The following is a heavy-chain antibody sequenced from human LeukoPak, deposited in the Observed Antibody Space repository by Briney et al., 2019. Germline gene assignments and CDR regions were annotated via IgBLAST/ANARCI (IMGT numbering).Heavy chain of an antibody. Sequence: GGSLRLSCAASGFTFSNYAMSRVGEAPGPRLGGVTGTSVSGGATSYADSVQGRFTITTDNAKTSLYLQMNCLSAEDTAGYYCARVSGPAGRRSLWAPQANYDSSGPNNQYDCWGQGTLVTVSS. V-gene: IGHV3-23*01. CDR2: TSVSGGAT. J-gene: IGHJ4*02. D-gene: IGHD3-22*01. CDR1: GFTFSNYA. CDR3: ARVSGPAGRRSLWAPQANYDSSGPNNQYDC.